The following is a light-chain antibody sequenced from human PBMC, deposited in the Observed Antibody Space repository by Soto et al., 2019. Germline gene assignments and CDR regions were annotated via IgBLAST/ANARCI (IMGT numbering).Light chain of an antibody. CDR3: SSYTSSSTR. J-gene: IGLJ1*01. V-gene: IGLV2-14*01. Sequence: QSALTQPASVSGCPGQSITISCTGTSSDVGGYNYVSWYQQHPGKAPKLMIYDVSNRPSGVSNRFSGSKSGNTASLTISGLQAEDEADYYCSSYTSSSTRFGTGTKLTVL. CDR2: DVS. CDR1: SSDVGGYNY.